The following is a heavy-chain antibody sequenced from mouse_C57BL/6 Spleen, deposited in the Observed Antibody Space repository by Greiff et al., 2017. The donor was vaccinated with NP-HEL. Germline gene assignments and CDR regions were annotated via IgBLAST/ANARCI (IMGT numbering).Heavy chain of an antibody. CDR2: INPSTGGT. CDR3: ARGDYYGSSYENYFDY. CDR1: GYSFTGYY. J-gene: IGHJ2*01. V-gene: IGHV1-42*01. Sequence: VQLKESGPELVKPGASVKISCKASGYSFTGYYMNWVKQSPEKSLEWIGEINPSTGGTTYNQKFKAKATLTVDKSSSTAYMQLKSLTSEDSAVYYCARGDYYGSSYENYFDYWGQGTTLTVSS. D-gene: IGHD1-1*01.